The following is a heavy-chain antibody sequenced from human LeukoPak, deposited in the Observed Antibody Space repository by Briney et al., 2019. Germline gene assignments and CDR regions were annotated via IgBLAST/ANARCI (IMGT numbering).Heavy chain of an antibody. Sequence: GGSLRLSCAASGFTVSSNLMTWVRQSPGRGLEWLSSSYSAGATYYADSVKGRFTISRDHSNNSVSLQMTNLRVEDTAIYYCARGASRISWPGIVYWGQGTLVTVSS. CDR3: ARGASRISWPGIVY. V-gene: IGHV3-53*01. D-gene: IGHD3-3*02. CDR2: SYSAGAT. J-gene: IGHJ4*02. CDR1: GFTVSSNL.